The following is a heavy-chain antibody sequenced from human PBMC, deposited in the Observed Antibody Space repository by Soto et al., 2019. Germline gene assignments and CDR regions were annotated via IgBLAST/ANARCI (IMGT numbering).Heavy chain of an antibody. CDR3: ARDLWVEPELYYYGMDV. J-gene: IGHJ6*02. V-gene: IGHV4-30-4*01. CDR2: IFYSGTT. CDR1: GDSISSADYY. Sequence: QVQLQESGPGLVRPSQTLSLTCTVSGDSISSADYYWSWIRQTPGKGLEWIGHIFYSGTTYYNPSLKSRLTLSVDTSKNHFYLRLPSVTAADTAVYYCARDLWVEPELYYYGMDVWGQGTTVTVSS. D-gene: IGHD1-1*01.